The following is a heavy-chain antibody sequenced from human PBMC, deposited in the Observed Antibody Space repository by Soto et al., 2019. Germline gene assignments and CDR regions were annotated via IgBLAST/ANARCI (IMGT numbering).Heavy chain of an antibody. Sequence: GGSLRLSCAASGFTFSTYAMSWVRQAPGKGLEWVSAISGSGTTTFYADSVQGRFTISRDNSMNTLYLQMNSLRIEDTAVYYCAHPRGYGVFDAYDIWGQGTKVTVSS. V-gene: IGHV3-23*01. CDR3: AHPRGYGVFDAYDI. D-gene: IGHD4-17*01. J-gene: IGHJ3*02. CDR2: ISGSGTTT. CDR1: GFTFSTYA.